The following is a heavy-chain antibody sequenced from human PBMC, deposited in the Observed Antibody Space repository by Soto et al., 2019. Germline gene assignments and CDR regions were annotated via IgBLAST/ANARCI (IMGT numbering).Heavy chain of an antibody. Sequence: ASVKVSCKASGGSFSSDAFGWVRQAPGQGLEWMGWINPNSGGTNYAQKFQGWVTMTRDTSISTAYMELSRLRSDDTAVYYCARGNWGYYYYGMDVWGQGTTVTVSS. D-gene: IGHD7-27*01. CDR1: GGSFSSDA. V-gene: IGHV1-2*04. J-gene: IGHJ6*02. CDR3: ARGNWGYYYYGMDV. CDR2: INPNSGGT.